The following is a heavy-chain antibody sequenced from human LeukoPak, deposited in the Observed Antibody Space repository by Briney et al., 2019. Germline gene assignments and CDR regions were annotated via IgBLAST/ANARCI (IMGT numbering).Heavy chain of an antibody. V-gene: IGHV4-59*01. J-gene: IGHJ4*02. CDR1: GGSISSYY. CDR3: AREEWSGGFDY. Sequence: KPSETLSLTCTVSGGSISSYYWSWIRQPPGKGLEWIGYIYYSGSTNYNPSLKSRVTISVDTSKNQFSLKLSSVTAADTAVYYCAREEWSGGFDYWGQGTLVTVSS. CDR2: IYYSGST. D-gene: IGHD3-3*01.